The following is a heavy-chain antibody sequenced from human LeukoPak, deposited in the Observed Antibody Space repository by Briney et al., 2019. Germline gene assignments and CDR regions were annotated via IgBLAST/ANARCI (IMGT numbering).Heavy chain of an antibody. J-gene: IGHJ4*02. D-gene: IGHD6-25*01. Sequence: PSGTLSLTCAVSGDSISSINWRSWVRQPPGKGLEWIGEIYHGGTTNYNPSLKSRVAISVDKSKNQFSLKLSSMTAADTAVYYCARVVRIAAAMFFDYWGQGTLVTVSS. CDR2: IYHGGTT. V-gene: IGHV4-4*02. CDR3: ARVVRIAAAMFFDY. CDR1: GDSISSINW.